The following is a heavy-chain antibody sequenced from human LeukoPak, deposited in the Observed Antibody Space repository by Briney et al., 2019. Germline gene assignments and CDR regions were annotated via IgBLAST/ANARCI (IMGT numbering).Heavy chain of an antibody. D-gene: IGHD3-10*01. CDR2: INPNSGGT. Sequence: SVKVSCKASGYTFTGYYMHWVRQAPGQGLEWMGWINPNSGGTNYTQKFQGRVTTTRDTSISTAYMELSRLRSDDTAVYYCAIYGSGSYYPYHDYWGQGTLVTVSS. J-gene: IGHJ4*02. CDR1: GYTFTGYY. V-gene: IGHV1-2*02. CDR3: AIYGSGSYYPYHDY.